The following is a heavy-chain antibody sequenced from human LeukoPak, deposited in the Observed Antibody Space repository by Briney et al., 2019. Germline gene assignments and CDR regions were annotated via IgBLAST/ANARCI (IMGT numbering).Heavy chain of an antibody. D-gene: IGHD2/OR15-2a*01. Sequence: GGSLRLSCAASGFTFRAYDMHWVRQDTGKGLEWVSGVGTAGNTDYLASVKGRFTISRENDKNSLYLQMNSLGAGDTAVYFCARGRMSFDSWGQGTLVTVSS. CDR3: ARGRMSFDS. V-gene: IGHV3-13*01. CDR1: GFTFRAYD. J-gene: IGHJ4*02. CDR2: VGTAGNT.